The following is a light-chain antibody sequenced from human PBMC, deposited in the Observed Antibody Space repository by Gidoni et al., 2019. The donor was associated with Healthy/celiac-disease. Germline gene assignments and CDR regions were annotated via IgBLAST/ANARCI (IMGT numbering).Light chain of an antibody. CDR1: PSVSSSY. CDR3: QQYGSSPPLT. V-gene: IGKV3-20*01. J-gene: IGKJ2*01. Sequence: EIVLTQSPGTLSLSPGERATLSCRARPSVSSSYLAWYQQKPGQAPRLLIYCASSRATGIPDRFSGSGSGTDFTLTISRLEPEDFAVYYCQQYGSSPPLTFGQGTKLEIK. CDR2: CAS.